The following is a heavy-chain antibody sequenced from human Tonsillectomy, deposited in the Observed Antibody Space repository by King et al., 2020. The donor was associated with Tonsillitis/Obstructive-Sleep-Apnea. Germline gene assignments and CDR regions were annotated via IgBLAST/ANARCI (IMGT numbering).Heavy chain of an antibody. CDR1: GGSISSYY. D-gene: IGHD6-19*01. V-gene: IGHV4-59*08. CDR2: IYYSGST. Sequence: VQLQESGPGLVKPSETLSLTCTVSGGSISSYYWSWIRQPPGKGLEWIGCIYYSGSTNYNPSLKSRVTISVDTSKNQCSLKLSSVTAADTAVYYCARPGSSGWSLDYWGQGTLVTVSS. CDR3: ARPGSSGWSLDY. J-gene: IGHJ4*02.